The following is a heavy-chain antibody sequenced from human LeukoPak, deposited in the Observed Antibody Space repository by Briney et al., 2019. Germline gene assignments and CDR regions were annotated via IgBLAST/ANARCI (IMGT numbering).Heavy chain of an antibody. J-gene: IGHJ4*02. V-gene: IGHV4-59*01. CDR3: ARVMYYSGSGSYYGARIFDY. CDR2: IYYSGST. Sequence: PSETLSLTCTVSGGSISNYYWSWIRQPPGKGLEWIGYIYYSGSTNYNPSLESRVTISLDTSKNQFSLRLSSVTAADTAVYYRARVMYYSGSGSYYGARIFDYWGQGTLVTVSS. D-gene: IGHD3-10*01. CDR1: GGSISNYY.